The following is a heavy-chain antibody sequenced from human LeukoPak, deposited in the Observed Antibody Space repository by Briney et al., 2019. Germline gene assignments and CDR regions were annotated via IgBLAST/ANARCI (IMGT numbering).Heavy chain of an antibody. CDR2: IYHSGST. CDR3: ARGHDYSNYNYYYYMDV. D-gene: IGHD4-11*01. Sequence: SETLSLTCTVSGGSISSYYWSWIRQPPGKGLEWIGSIYHSGSTYYNPSLKSRVTISVDTSKNQFSLKLSSVTAADTAVYYCARGHDYSNYNYYYYMDVWGKGTTVTVSS. J-gene: IGHJ6*03. V-gene: IGHV4-59*08. CDR1: GGSISSYY.